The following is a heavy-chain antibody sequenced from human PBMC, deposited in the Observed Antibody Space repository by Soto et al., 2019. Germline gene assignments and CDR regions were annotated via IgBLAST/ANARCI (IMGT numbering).Heavy chain of an antibody. V-gene: IGHV4-61*01. CDR1: GGAISSGSHY. J-gene: IGHJ4*02. Sequence: QVQLQESGPGLVKPSETLSLTCTVSGGAISSGSHYWSWIRQPPGKRLEWIGYIYHTGSTNYNPSLNSRVTMSVDTSKNQFSLKLNSVTAADTAVYYCTRGGSIAAAVVDYWGQGTLVTVSS. CDR2: IYHTGST. CDR3: TRGGSIAAAVVDY. D-gene: IGHD6-13*01.